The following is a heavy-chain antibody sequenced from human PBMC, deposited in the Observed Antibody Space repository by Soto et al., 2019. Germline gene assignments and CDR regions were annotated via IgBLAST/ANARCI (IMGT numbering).Heavy chain of an antibody. D-gene: IGHD3-3*01. Sequence: QVQLVESGGGVVQPGRSLRLACAASGFTFSRAALHWVRQAPGKGLEWVVVISYDGTNKYYADSVKGRFTISRDNSKNTLYLQMNSLRADDTAIYYCAKDPHEYAFWNDYSYNYYAMDVWGQGTTVTVSS. CDR3: AKDPHEYAFWNDYSYNYYAMDV. J-gene: IGHJ6*02. CDR2: ISYDGTNK. CDR1: GFTFSRAA. V-gene: IGHV3-30-3*01.